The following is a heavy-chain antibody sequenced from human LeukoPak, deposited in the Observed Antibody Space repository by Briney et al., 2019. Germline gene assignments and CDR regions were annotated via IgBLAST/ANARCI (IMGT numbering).Heavy chain of an antibody. J-gene: IGHJ4*01. CDR2: ISSSGSTI. V-gene: IGHV3-48*03. D-gene: IGHD3-22*01. CDR1: GFTFSSYE. Sequence: GGSLRLSCAASGFTFSSYEMNWVRQAPGKGLEWVSYISSSGSTIYYADSVKGRFTISRDNAKNSLYLQMNSLRAEDTAVYYCARDYYDSSGYWGHGTLVTVSS. CDR3: ARDYYDSSGY.